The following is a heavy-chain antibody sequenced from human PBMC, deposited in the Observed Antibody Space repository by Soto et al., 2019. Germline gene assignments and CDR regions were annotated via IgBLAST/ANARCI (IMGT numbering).Heavy chain of an antibody. V-gene: IGHV3-7*01. CDR2: IDGGGSVQ. CDR1: GFTFYNDW. Sequence: EVQLVESGGGLVQPGGSLRLSCAASGFTFYNDWLTWVRQAPGKGLEWVATIDGGGSVQFYVESVKGRLPISRDNSTNSGELQLNSLRVENTTVYYCAGEHCWLFDPWGQGTLVTVSS. D-gene: IGHD5-12*01. J-gene: IGHJ5*02. CDR3: AGEHCWLFDP.